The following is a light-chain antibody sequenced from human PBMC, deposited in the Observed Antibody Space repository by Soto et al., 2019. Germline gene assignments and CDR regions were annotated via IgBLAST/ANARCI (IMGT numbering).Light chain of an antibody. CDR1: SSDVGGYTY. Sequence: QSALTQPASVSGSPGQSITISCTGTSSDVGGYTYVSWYQQHPGIAPKLLIYGVTNRPSGVSTLFSGSKSGNTASLTISGLQAEDEADYHCSSYTSASTLLYLFGTGTKLTVL. CDR3: SSYTSASTLLYL. CDR2: GVT. V-gene: IGLV2-14*01. J-gene: IGLJ1*01.